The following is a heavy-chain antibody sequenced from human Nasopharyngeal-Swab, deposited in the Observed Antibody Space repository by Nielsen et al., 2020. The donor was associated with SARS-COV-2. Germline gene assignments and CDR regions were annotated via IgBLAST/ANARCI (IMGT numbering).Heavy chain of an antibody. D-gene: IGHD6-13*01. CDR1: GFTFSSYG. V-gene: IGHV3-30*18. J-gene: IGHJ3*02. CDR2: ITYDGSNK. Sequence: GESLKISCAASGFTFSSYGMHWVRQAPGKGLEWVAVITYDGSNKYYADSVKGRFTISRDNYKNTLYLQMNSLRAEDTAVYYCANGVAAAGTWAFDIWGQGTMVTVSS. CDR3: ANGVAAAGTWAFDI.